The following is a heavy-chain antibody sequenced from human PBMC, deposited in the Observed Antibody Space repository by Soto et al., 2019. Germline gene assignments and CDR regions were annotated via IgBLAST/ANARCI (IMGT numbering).Heavy chain of an antibody. CDR1: GVSLTNYY. CDR3: ARSSLEPTRRWFDP. CDR2: VFSTGVT. D-gene: IGHD6-6*01. J-gene: IGHJ5*02. V-gene: IGHV4-59*01. Sequence: QVQLQESGPGLVKPSETLSLSCSVSGVSLTNYYWSWIRQPPGKGLEWIGYVFSTGVTHYNPSLESRVTMSVDTSKNQFSLKLNFVTTADTAVYFCARSSLEPTRRWFDPWGQGTLVTVSS.